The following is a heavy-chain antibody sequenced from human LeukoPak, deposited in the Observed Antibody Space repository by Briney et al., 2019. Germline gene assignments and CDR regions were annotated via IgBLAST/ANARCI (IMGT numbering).Heavy chain of an antibody. Sequence: GGSLRLSCAASGLTFSTYAMSWVRQAPGKGLEWVSTISGNGGTTYYADSVKGRFTISRDNSKNTLYLQMNSPRVEDTAVYYCAKPPPDSSSWLFDYWGQGTLVTVSS. CDR2: ISGNGGTT. D-gene: IGHD6-13*01. J-gene: IGHJ4*02. V-gene: IGHV3-23*01. CDR3: AKPPPDSSSWLFDY. CDR1: GLTFSTYA.